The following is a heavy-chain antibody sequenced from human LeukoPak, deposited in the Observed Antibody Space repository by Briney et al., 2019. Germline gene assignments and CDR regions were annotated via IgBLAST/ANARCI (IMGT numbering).Heavy chain of an antibody. Sequence: GGSLRLSCIASGFTFSTYWMSWVRQAPGGGLEWVANIKEDGSETYYVDSVKGRFTISRENAKILLYLKMNSLSTEETAVYYCASQFWWAAVAGTTLDYWGQGTLVTVSS. J-gene: IGHJ4*02. CDR3: ASQFWWAAVAGTTLDY. CDR1: GFTFSTYW. CDR2: IKEDGSET. V-gene: IGHV3-7*05. D-gene: IGHD6-19*01.